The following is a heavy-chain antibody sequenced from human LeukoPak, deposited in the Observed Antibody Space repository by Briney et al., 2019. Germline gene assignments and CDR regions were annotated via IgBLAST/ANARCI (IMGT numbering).Heavy chain of an antibody. Sequence: SETLSLTCTVSGDSISSYYWSWIRQPAGKGLEWIGRIFSSGYTNYNPSLKSRVRMSVDTSKNQFSLRLSSVTAADTAVYYCARIVSDCSDTGCSDTFDPWGQGTLVTVSS. CDR2: IFSSGYT. V-gene: IGHV4-4*07. CDR1: GDSISSYY. J-gene: IGHJ5*02. CDR3: ARIVSDCSDTGCSDTFDP. D-gene: IGHD2-15*01.